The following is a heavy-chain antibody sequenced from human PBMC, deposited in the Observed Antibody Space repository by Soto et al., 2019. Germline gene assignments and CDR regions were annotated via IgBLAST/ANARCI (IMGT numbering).Heavy chain of an antibody. V-gene: IGHV3-7*01. D-gene: IGHD3-10*01. CDR3: ARVYFKYDY. CDR2: IKEDGSEK. CDR1: GFPFSNAW. Sequence: PGGSLRLSCAASGFPFSNAWMTWVRQAPGKGLEWVANIKEDGSEKYYVDSVKGRFTISRDNAKNSLYLQMNSLRAEDTAVYYSARVYFKYDYWGQGTLVTVSS. J-gene: IGHJ4*02.